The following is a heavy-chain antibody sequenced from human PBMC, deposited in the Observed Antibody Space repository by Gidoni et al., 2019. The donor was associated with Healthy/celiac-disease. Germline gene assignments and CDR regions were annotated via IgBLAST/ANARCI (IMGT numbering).Heavy chain of an antibody. CDR1: GSTSSDYY. Sequence: VQLVESGGGLVKPGGSLIPSWAASGSTSSDYYMSWIRQAPGKGLEWVSYISSSSSYTNYADSVKGRFTISRDNAKNSLYLQMNSLRAEDTAVYYCATGDILTGGEYFQHWGQGTLVTVSS. CDR2: ISSSSSYT. J-gene: IGHJ1*01. D-gene: IGHD3-9*01. V-gene: IGHV3-11*05. CDR3: ATGDILTGGEYFQH.